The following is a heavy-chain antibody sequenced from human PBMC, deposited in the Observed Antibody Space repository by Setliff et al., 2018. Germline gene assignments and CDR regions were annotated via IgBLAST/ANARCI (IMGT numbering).Heavy chain of an antibody. Sequence: GASVKVSCKASGCTFGLSAISWVRQAPGQGLEWVGGMLPLHGTRNHTPKLQGRVSITADESKTTVFMELSSLTSEDTAIYFCVRAPPALHGEYGYFDLWGRGTLVTVSS. CDR2: MLPLHGTR. CDR3: VRAPPALHGEYGYFDL. J-gene: IGHJ2*01. CDR1: GCTFGLSA. D-gene: IGHD4-17*01. V-gene: IGHV1-69*13.